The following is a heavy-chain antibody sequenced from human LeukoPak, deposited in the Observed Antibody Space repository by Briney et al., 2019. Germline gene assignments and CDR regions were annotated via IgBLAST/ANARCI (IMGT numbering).Heavy chain of an antibody. V-gene: IGHV4-38-2*02. CDR2: IHRGGST. D-gene: IGHD3-10*01. CDR1: GGSIGSLY. Sequence: SETLSLTCSVSGGSIGSLYWSWIRQPPGKGLEWIGSIHRGGSTYYNPSLRSPLTISLDTSKNHFSLNLSSVTAADTAVYYCARGSGRFHGSFDIWGQGTMVTVSS. J-gene: IGHJ3*02. CDR3: ARGSGRFHGSFDI.